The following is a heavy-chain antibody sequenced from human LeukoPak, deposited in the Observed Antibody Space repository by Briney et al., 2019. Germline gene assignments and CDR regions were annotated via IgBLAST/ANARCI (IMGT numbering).Heavy chain of an antibody. V-gene: IGHV3-21*05. CDR1: GFTFSFYS. Sequence: PGGSPRLSCAGSGFTFSFYSLNWVRQAPGRGLEWVSFISGSGSDIFYADSVKGRFTISRDNAKNSVSLQMDSLRGDDTAVYYCARDIGGSYSAIDYWGQGTLVTVSS. CDR2: ISGSGSDI. CDR3: ARDIGGSYSAIDY. J-gene: IGHJ4*02. D-gene: IGHD1-26*01.